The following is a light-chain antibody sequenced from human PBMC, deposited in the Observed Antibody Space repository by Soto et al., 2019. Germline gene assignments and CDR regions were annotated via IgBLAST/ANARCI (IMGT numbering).Light chain of an antibody. CDR3: ASYAGSSRYV. CDR1: RTDIGGYNY. Sequence: QSVLTQPASVSGSLGQSITISCTGTRTDIGGYNYVSWYQQYPGKAPKLVICEVTSRPSGISDRFSGSKSGNTASLTISGLQAEDEADYYCASYAGSSRYVFGTGTKLTVL. V-gene: IGLV2-14*01. CDR2: EVT. J-gene: IGLJ1*01.